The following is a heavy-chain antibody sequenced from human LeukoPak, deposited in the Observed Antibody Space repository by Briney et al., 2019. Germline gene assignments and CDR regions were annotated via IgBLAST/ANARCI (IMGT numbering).Heavy chain of an antibody. CDR1: GFTFSSYS. D-gene: IGHD6-19*01. V-gene: IGHV3-48*02. Sequence: GGSLRLSCAASGFTFSSYSMNWVRQAPGKGLEWVSYISSSSSTIYYADSVKGRFTISRDNAKNSLYLQMSSLRDEDTAVYYCARDGSSGWYRDYYYGMDVWGQGTTVTVSS. CDR3: ARDGSSGWYRDYYYGMDV. CDR2: ISSSSSTI. J-gene: IGHJ6*02.